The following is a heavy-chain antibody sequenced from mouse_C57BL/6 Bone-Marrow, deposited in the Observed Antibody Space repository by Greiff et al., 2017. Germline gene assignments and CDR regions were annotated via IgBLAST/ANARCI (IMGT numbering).Heavy chain of an antibody. V-gene: IGHV1-59*01. CDR2: IDPSDSYT. CDR3: ARGYS. Sequence: VQLQQSGAELVRPGTSVKLSCKASGYTFTSYWMHWVNQRPGQGLEWIGVIDPSDSYTNYNQKFKGKATLTVDTSSSTAYMQLSSLTSEDSAVYYCARGYSGGQGTTLTVSS. J-gene: IGHJ2*01. CDR1: GYTFTSYW.